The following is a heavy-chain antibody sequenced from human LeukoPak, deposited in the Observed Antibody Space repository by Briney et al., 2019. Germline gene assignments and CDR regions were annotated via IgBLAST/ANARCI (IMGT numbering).Heavy chain of an antibody. CDR3: ARGGGYPHDYGDYLLDY. CDR2: IYYSGST. J-gene: IGHJ4*02. Sequence: SETLSLTCTVSGGSISSSSYYWGWIRQPPGKGLEWIGSIYYSGSTYYNPSLKSRVTISVDTSKNQFSLKLSSVTAADTAVYYCARGGGYPHDYGDYLLDYWGQGTLVTVSS. D-gene: IGHD4-17*01. CDR1: GGSISSSSYY. V-gene: IGHV4-39*07.